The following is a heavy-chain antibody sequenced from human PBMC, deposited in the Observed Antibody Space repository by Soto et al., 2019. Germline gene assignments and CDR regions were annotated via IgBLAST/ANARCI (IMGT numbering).Heavy chain of an antibody. CDR2: MNPNSGNT. D-gene: IGHD3-22*01. J-gene: IGHJ4*02. CDR3: ARAPGRHAPPSSGNDY. V-gene: IGHV1-8*01. Sequence: ASVKVSCKASGYTFTSYDINWVRQATGQGLEWMGWMNPNSGNTGYAQKFQGRVTMTRNTSISTAYMELSSLRAEDTAVYYCARAPGRHAPPSSGNDYWGQGTLVTVSS. CDR1: GYTFTSYD.